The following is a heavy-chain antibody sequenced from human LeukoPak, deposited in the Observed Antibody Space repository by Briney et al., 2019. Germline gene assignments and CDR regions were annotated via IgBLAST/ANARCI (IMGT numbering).Heavy chain of an antibody. D-gene: IGHD3-10*01. Sequence: PGGSLRLSCAASGFTFSDYYMSWIRQAPGKGLEWVSYISSSGSTIYYADSVKGRFTISRDNAKNSLYLQMNSLRAEDMAVYCCARDLGGSGRYNWFDPWGQGALVTVSS. CDR2: ISSSGSTI. CDR3: ARDLGGSGRYNWFDP. V-gene: IGHV3-11*01. CDR1: GFTFSDYY. J-gene: IGHJ5*02.